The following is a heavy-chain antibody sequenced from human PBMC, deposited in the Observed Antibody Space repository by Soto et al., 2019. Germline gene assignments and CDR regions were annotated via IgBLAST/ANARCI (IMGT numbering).Heavy chain of an antibody. CDR3: ALGCGSCYVPNEPYYFDY. CDR2: INAGNGNT. Sequence: ASVKVSCKASGYTFTSYAMHWVRQAPGQRLEWMGWINAGNGNTKYSQKFQGRVTITRDTSASTAYMELSSLRSEDTAVYYCALGCGSCYVPNEPYYFDYWGQGTLVTVSS. J-gene: IGHJ4*02. D-gene: IGHD2-15*01. V-gene: IGHV1-3*01. CDR1: GYTFTSYA.